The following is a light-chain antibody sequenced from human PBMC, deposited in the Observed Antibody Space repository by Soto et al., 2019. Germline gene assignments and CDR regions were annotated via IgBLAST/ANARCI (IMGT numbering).Light chain of an antibody. CDR2: AAS. CDR3: QQSYSTPRT. J-gene: IGKJ1*01. Sequence: DIQMTQSPSSLSPSVGDRVTITCRASQSISSYLNWYQQKGGKAPKLLIYAASSLQSGVPSRFSGSGSGTDFTLTISSLQPEDFANYYCQQSYSTPRTFGQGTKVEIK. V-gene: IGKV1-39*01. CDR1: QSISSY.